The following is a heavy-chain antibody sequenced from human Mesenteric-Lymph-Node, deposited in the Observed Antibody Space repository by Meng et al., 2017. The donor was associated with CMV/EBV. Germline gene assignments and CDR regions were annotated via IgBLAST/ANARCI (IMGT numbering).Heavy chain of an antibody. CDR1: GFTVSSNY. Sequence: GGSLRLSCAASGFTVSSNYMSWVRQAPGKGLEWVSVIYSGGSTYYADSVKGRFTISRDNSKNTLYLQMNSLRAEDTAVYYCARSPTVTYWYFDLWGRGTLVTVSS. D-gene: IGHD4-17*01. CDR2: IYSGGST. J-gene: IGHJ2*01. V-gene: IGHV3-53*01. CDR3: ARSPTVTYWYFDL.